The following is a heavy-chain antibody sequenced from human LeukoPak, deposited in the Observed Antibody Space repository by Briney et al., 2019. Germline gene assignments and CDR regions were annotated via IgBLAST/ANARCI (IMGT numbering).Heavy chain of an antibody. J-gene: IGHJ4*02. CDR3: ARDRHGGAAFDY. CDR1: GYTFTGYY. V-gene: IGHV1-2*02. D-gene: IGHD3-16*01. Sequence: ASVKVSCKASGYTFTGYYMHWVRQAPGQGLEWMGWINPNSGGTNYAQKFQGRVTMTRDTSISTAYMELSRLRSDDTAVYYCARDRHGGAAFDYWGQGTLVTVSS. CDR2: INPNSGGT.